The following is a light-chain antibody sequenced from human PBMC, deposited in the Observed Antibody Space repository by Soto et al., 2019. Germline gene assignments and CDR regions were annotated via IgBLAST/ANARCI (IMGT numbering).Light chain of an antibody. CDR3: SSYGGRTYV. V-gene: IGLV2-14*01. CDR2: EVT. J-gene: IGLJ1*01. Sequence: QSVLTQPASVSGSPGQSITISCTGTSSDVGGHNYVSWYQHYPGKAPKLMIYEVTNRPSGVSDRFSGSKSGNTASLTISGLQPEDEADYYCSSYGGRTYVFGTGTKLTVL. CDR1: SSDVGGHNY.